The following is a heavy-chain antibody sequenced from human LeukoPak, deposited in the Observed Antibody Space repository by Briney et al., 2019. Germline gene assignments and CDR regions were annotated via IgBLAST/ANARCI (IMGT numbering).Heavy chain of an antibody. CDR1: GYSISSGYY. CDR2: IYHSGST. CDR3: ARLEVDCSWFDP. Sequence: PSETLSLTCAVSGYSISSGYYWGWIRQPPGKGLEWIGSIYHSGSTYYNPSLKSRVTISVDTSKNQFSLKLSSVTAADTAVYYCARLEVDCSWFDPWGQGTLVTVSS. D-gene: IGHD2-21*02. V-gene: IGHV4-38-2*01. J-gene: IGHJ5*02.